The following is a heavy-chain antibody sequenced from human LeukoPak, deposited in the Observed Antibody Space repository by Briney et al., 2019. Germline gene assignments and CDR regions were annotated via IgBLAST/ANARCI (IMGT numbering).Heavy chain of an antibody. CDR1: GFTFSNYG. CDR3: AKTTARGGYYYYGLDV. J-gene: IGHJ6*02. CDR2: ISDDGSRK. V-gene: IGHV3-30*18. Sequence: GGSLRLSCAASGFTFSNYGMDWVRQAPGKGLEWVAIISDDGSRKFYADSVKGRFTISRDSSKNTLYLEMNSLRAEDTAVYYCAKTTARGGYYYYGLDVWGQGATVTVSS. D-gene: IGHD4-11*01.